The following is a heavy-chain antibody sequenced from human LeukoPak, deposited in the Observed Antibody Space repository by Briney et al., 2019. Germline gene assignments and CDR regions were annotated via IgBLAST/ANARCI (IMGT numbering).Heavy chain of an antibody. CDR3: AKDFSGSYDY. CDR1: GFTFSIYA. D-gene: IGHD1-26*01. Sequence: GGSLRLSCAASGFTFSIYAMSWVRQAPGKGLEWVAAMTASDERTYYADSVKGRFSISRDNAKNTLYLQMTSLRVEDTAVYFCAKDFSGSYDYWGQGTLVTVSS. V-gene: IGHV3-23*01. CDR2: MTASDERT. J-gene: IGHJ4*02.